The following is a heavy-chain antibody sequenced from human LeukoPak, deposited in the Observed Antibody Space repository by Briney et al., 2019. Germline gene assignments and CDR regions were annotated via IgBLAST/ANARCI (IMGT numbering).Heavy chain of an antibody. CDR1: GFTFSSYW. CDR2: IDSDGSST. J-gene: IGHJ4*02. CDR3: ARDSTDYGDYGY. D-gene: IGHD4-17*01. V-gene: IGHV3-74*01. Sequence: GGSLGLSCAASGFTFSSYWMHWVRQAPGKGLVWVSRIDSDGSSTNYADSVKGRFTISRDNAKNTLYLQMNSLRAEDTAVYYCARDSTDYGDYGYWGQGTLVTVSS.